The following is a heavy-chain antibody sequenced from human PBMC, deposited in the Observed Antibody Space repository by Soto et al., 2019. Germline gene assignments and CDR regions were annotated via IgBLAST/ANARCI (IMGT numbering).Heavy chain of an antibody. D-gene: IGHD6-19*01. CDR1: GDSVTSNVW. CDR3: ARDAAVPGESDRFDS. J-gene: IGHJ4*02. Sequence: QVQLQESGPGLVKPSGTLSLTCAVSGDSVTSNVWWSWVRQPPGKGLEWIGEAYHNGLTDYNPSLKSRVTMSVDTSKNEFSLKLTSLTAADTAIYYCARDAAVPGESDRFDSWGQGTLVTVSS. CDR2: AYHNGLT. V-gene: IGHV4-4*02.